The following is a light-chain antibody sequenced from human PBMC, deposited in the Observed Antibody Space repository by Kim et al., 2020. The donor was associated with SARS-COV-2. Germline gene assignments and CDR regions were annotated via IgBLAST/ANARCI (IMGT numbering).Light chain of an antibody. J-gene: IGLJ2*01. CDR3: QAWDSTTVI. Sequence: SYELTQPPSVSVSPGQTDSISCSGDKLGDKYACWYQQRPGQSPVLVIYGDTRRPSGIPERFSAFSSGNTATLTISGTQAMDAADYYCQAWDSTTVIFGGGTQLPVL. V-gene: IGLV3-1*01. CDR1: KLGDKY. CDR2: GDT.